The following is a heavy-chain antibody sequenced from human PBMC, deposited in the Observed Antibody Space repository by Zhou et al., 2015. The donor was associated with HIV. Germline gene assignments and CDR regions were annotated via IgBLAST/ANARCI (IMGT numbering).Heavy chain of an antibody. CDR2: ITPILGTR. CDR1: GDTFSAYS. CDR3: GRSTRYREYYYYAISV. V-gene: IGHV1-69*06. J-gene: IGHJ6*02. Sequence: QVQLVQSGAEVKKPGSSVKVSCKTSGDTFSAYSISWVRQAPGQGLEWMGVITPILGTRKYAQKFQGRVTVSADRSTSTAYMELRSLRSEDTAVYYCGRSTRYREYYYYAISVWGQGTTVTVSS. D-gene: IGHD3-9*01.